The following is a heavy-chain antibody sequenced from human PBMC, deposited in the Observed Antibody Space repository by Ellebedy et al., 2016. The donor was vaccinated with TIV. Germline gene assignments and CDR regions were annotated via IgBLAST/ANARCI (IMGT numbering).Heavy chain of an antibody. D-gene: IGHD1-1*01. V-gene: IGHV4-34*01. CDR3: ARCHFHDVDLDHWYFDL. CDR2: VNHREST. J-gene: IGHJ2*01. CDR1: GFTFYSHA. Sequence: ESLKISCAGSGFTFYSHAMSWIRQPPGKGLEWIGSVNHRESTNYNPSLKSRVTMSVDTSKNQFSLRLRSVTAADTAVYYCARCHFHDVDLDHWYFDLWGRGTLVTVSS.